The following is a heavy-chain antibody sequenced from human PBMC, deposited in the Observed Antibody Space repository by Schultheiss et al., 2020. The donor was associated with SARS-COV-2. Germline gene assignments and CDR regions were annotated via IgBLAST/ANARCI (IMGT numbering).Heavy chain of an antibody. D-gene: IGHD6-19*01. Sequence: GESLKISCVVSGFTFSSYWMYWVRQGPGKGLVWVSRINSDGSVTGYADSVKGRFTISRDNAKNTLYLQMRSLRDEDTGVYYCARHYSGGWFFIDFDLWGQGTLVTVSS. CDR1: GFTFSSYW. CDR2: INSDGSVT. J-gene: IGHJ4*02. V-gene: IGHV3-74*01. CDR3: ARHYSGGWFFIDFDL.